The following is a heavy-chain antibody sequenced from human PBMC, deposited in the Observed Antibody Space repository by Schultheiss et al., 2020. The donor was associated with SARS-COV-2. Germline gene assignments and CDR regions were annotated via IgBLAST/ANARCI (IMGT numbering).Heavy chain of an antibody. Sequence: SETLSLTCTVSGGSISSGGYYWSWIRQHPGKGLEWIGYIYYSGSTYYNPSLKSRVTISVDTSKNQFSLKLNSVTAADTAVYYCARGTGTTFPVDFDYWGQGTLVTVSS. J-gene: IGHJ4*02. CDR2: IYYSGST. D-gene: IGHD1-1*01. CDR3: ARGTGTTFPVDFDY. V-gene: IGHV4-31*03. CDR1: GGSISSGGYY.